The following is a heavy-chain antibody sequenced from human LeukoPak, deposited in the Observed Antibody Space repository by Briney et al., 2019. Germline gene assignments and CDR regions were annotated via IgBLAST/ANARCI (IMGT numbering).Heavy chain of an antibody. Sequence: PSETLSLTCTVSGGSISSSSYYWVWIRQPPGKGLEWIGSIYYSGSTYYNPSLKSRVTISVDTSKNQFSLKLSSVTAADTAVYYCARSKWLRSPFDYWGQGTLVTVSS. V-gene: IGHV4-39*01. J-gene: IGHJ4*02. CDR3: ARSKWLRSPFDY. D-gene: IGHD5-12*01. CDR1: GGSISSSSYY. CDR2: IYYSGST.